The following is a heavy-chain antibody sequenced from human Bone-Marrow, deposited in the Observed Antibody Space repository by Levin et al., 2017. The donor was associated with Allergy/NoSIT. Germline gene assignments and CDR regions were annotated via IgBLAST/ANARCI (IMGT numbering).Heavy chain of an antibody. V-gene: IGHV3-43*01. CDR3: AKDLSPRIAVTGNIEY. J-gene: IGHJ4*02. D-gene: IGHD6-19*01. CDR2: ISWDASTT. CDR1: GFTFNDYT. Sequence: GGSLRLSCAASGFTFNDYTMYWVRQAPQRGLEWVSLISWDASTTYYADSVRGRFTISRDNSKNALSLQMNSLTTEDTALYYCAKDLSPRIAVTGNIEYWGQGTLVTVSS.